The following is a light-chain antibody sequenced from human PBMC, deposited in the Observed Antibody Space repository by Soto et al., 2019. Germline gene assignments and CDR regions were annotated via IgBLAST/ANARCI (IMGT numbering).Light chain of an antibody. J-gene: IGKJ2*01. CDR1: QGVSGNF. CDR2: AAS. CDR3: QQYDSAPPNT. V-gene: IGKV3-20*01. Sequence: EIVLTQSPDTLSLSPGERATLSCRASQGVSGNFLAWYQHRPGQAPRLLIYAASSRPTGIPDRFSGSGSVTDFTLTISRLEPEDFAVYYRQQYDSAPPNTFGQGTRLEIK.